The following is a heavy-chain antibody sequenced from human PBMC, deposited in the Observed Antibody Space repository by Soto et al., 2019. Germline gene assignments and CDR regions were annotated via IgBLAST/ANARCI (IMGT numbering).Heavy chain of an antibody. D-gene: IGHD1-26*01. CDR2: INAGNGNT. J-gene: IGHJ4*02. CDR1: GYTFTSYA. CDR3: ARGGPSGSYPFDY. V-gene: IGHV1-3*01. Sequence: ASVKVSCKASGYTFTSYAMHWVRQAPGQRLEWMGWINAGNGNTKYSQKFQGRVTITRDTSASTAYMELISLRSEDTAVYYCARGGPSGSYPFDYWGQGTLVTVSS.